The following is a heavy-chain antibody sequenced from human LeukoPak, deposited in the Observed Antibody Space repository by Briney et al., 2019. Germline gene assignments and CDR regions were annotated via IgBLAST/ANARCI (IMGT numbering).Heavy chain of an antibody. Sequence: GGSLRLSCAASGFTFSSYAMSWVRQAPGKGLEWVSAISGSGGSTYYADSVKGRFTISRDNSKNTLYLQMNSLRAEDTAVYYCAKVIDFWSGYYMDVWGKGTTVTVSS. CDR1: GFTFSSYA. V-gene: IGHV3-23*01. CDR2: ISGSGGST. D-gene: IGHD3-3*01. J-gene: IGHJ6*03. CDR3: AKVIDFWSGYYMDV.